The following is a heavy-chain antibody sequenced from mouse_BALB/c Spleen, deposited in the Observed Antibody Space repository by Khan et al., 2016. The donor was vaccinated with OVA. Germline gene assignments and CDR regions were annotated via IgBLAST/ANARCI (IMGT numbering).Heavy chain of an antibody. V-gene: IGHV1S132*01. CDR3: ARANYYGRSLYAMDS. J-gene: IGHJ4*01. CDR1: GYTFTSYW. Sequence: QVQLQQSGDDLVKPGASVRLSCKASGYTFTSYWVHWIKQRPGQGLEWIGQISPGSGSDYYNEMFKGRATLTVDTSSTTAYIHLSRLSSEDSAAYFCARANYYGRSLYAMDSWGQGTSVTVSS. CDR2: ISPGSGSD. D-gene: IGHD1-1*01.